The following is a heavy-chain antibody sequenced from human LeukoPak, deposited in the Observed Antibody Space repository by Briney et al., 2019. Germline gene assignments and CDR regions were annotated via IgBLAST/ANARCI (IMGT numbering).Heavy chain of an antibody. D-gene: IGHD5-18*01. CDR3: ARDLGTAMVPYNWFDP. J-gene: IGHJ5*02. Sequence: QPGGSLRLSCAASGFTFSSYWMSWVRQAPGKGLEWVANIEQDGSEKYYVDSVKGRFTISRDNAKNSLYLQMNSLRAEDTAVYYCARDLGTAMVPYNWFDPWGQGTLVTVSS. CDR1: GFTFSSYW. CDR2: IEQDGSEK. V-gene: IGHV3-7*01.